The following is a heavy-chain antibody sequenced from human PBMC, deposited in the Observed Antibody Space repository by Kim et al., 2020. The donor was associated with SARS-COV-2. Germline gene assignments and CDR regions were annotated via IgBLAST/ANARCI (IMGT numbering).Heavy chain of an antibody. CDR1: GFTFTSYA. CDR3: AKAENSVSHDARGGIDY. J-gene: IGHJ4*02. Sequence: GGSLRLSCAASGFTFTSYAMNWVRQAPGKGLEWVSVISGSGSSTYYADSMKGRFTISRDNSKKTLFLQMNSLRAEDTAVYYCAKAENSVSHDARGGIDYWGQGSVVTVSS. D-gene: IGHD2-8*01. V-gene: IGHV3-23*01. CDR2: ISGSGSST.